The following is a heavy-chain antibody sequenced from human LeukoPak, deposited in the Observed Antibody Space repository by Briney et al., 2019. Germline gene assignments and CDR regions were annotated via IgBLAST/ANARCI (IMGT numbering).Heavy chain of an antibody. CDR1: GFTFSRSA. CDR3: AKSNRYGDYENFDY. Sequence: PGGSLTLSCAASGFTFSRSAMSWVRQAPGKGLEWVSTISGSGGTTYYADSVKGRFTISRDNSKNTLYLQMSSLRAEDTAIYYCAKSNRYGDYENFDYWGQGTLVTVSS. V-gene: IGHV3-23*01. CDR2: ISGSGGTT. D-gene: IGHD4-17*01. J-gene: IGHJ4*02.